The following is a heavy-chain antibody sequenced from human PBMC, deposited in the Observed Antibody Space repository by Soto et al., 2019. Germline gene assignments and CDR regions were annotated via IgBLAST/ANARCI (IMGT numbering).Heavy chain of an antibody. D-gene: IGHD5-12*01. CDR3: ARVVATINTPFDY. J-gene: IGHJ4*02. Sequence: PGGSLRLSCAASGFTFSSYSMNWVRQAPGKGLEWVSSISSSSSYIYYADSVKGRFTISRDNAKNSLYLQMNSLRAEDTAVYYCARVVATINTPFDYWGQGTLVTVS. CDR1: GFTFSSYS. CDR2: ISSSSSYI. V-gene: IGHV3-21*01.